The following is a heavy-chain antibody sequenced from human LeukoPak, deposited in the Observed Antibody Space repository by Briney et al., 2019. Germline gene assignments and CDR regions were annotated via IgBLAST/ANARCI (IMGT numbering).Heavy chain of an antibody. V-gene: IGHV3-7*01. CDR2: IKQDGSEK. J-gene: IGHJ1*01. Sequence: SGGSLRLSCAASGFTFSSYWMSWVRQAPGKGLEWVANIKQDGSEKYYVDSVKGRFTISRDNAKNSLYLQMNSLRAEDTAVYYCARGIAVRLGGFGEIVEYFQHWGQGTLVTVSS. D-gene: IGHD3-10*01. CDR1: GFTFSSYW. CDR3: ARGIAVRLGGFGEIVEYFQH.